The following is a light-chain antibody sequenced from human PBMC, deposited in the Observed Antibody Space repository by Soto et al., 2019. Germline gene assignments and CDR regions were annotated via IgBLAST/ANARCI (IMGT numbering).Light chain of an antibody. CDR1: PTITRW. J-gene: IGKJ1*01. CDR3: QQYNRYSWT. Sequence: DIQMTQSPSTLSASVGDRVTITCRASPTITRWMAWYQQKPGKAPKLLIYDVSTLESGVPSRFSGSRSGTEFTLTISSLQPDDFATYYCQQYNRYSWTFGQGTKVDIK. CDR2: DVS. V-gene: IGKV1-5*01.